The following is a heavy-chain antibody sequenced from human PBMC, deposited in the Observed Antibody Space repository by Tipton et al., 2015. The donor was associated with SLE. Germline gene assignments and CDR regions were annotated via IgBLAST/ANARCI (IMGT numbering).Heavy chain of an antibody. Sequence: TLSLTCAVYGGSFSAFYWSWIRQPPGKGLVWFGEINHSGSTNYNPSLKSRVTISVDTSKNQVSLKLSSVTAADTAVYYCARKGYSSSVYWYFGLWGRGTLVTVSA. V-gene: IGHV4-34*01. J-gene: IGHJ2*01. CDR3: ARKGYSSSVYWYFGL. CDR1: GGSFSAFY. D-gene: IGHD6-6*01. CDR2: INHSGST.